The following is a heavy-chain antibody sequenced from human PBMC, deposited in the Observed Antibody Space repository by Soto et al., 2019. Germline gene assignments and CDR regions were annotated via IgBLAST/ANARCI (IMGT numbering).Heavy chain of an antibody. V-gene: IGHV1-3*01. Sequence: QVQLVQSGAEVKKPGASVKVSCKASGYTFTSYAMHWVRQAPGQRLEWMGWINAGNGNTKYSQKFQGRVPLTRDTSASTAYMELSSLRSEDTAVYYCAISPPPLYSSGSYYYYSYMDVWGKGTTVTVSS. CDR1: GYTFTSYA. J-gene: IGHJ6*03. CDR3: AISPPPLYSSGSYYYYSYMDV. D-gene: IGHD6-19*01. CDR2: INAGNGNT.